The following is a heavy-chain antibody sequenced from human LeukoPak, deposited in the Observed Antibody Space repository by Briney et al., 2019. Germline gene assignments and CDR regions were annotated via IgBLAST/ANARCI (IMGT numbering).Heavy chain of an antibody. CDR3: ARVRAAIVDY. Sequence: GGSLRLSCAASGFTVSSNYMSWVRQAPGKGLEWVSVIYSGGSTYYADSVKGRSTISRDNSKNTLYLQMNSLRAEDTAVYYCARVRAAIVDYWGQGTLVTVSS. J-gene: IGHJ4*02. CDR2: IYSGGST. D-gene: IGHD2-2*01. V-gene: IGHV3-66*01. CDR1: GFTVSSNY.